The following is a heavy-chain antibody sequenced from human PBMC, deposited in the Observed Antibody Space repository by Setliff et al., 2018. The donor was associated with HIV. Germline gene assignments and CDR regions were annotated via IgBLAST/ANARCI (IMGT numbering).Heavy chain of an antibody. CDR3: ARNSFPRAVTGTGPLFDY. CDR2: ISAYNGDT. D-gene: IGHD6-19*01. J-gene: IGHJ4*02. Sequence: RASVKVSCKASGYTFTSHFMHWLRQAPGQGLEWMGWISAYNGDTQSTQRFQGRVTMTTDTSTNTAYMEVRSLRSDDTAVYYCARNSFPRAVTGTGPLFDYWGQGTLVTVSS. CDR1: GYTFTSHF. V-gene: IGHV1-18*04.